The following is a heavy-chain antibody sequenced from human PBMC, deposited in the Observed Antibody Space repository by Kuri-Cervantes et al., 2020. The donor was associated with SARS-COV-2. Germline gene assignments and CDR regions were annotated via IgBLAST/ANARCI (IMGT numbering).Heavy chain of an antibody. J-gene: IGHJ4*02. CDR1: GFTVSRNY. Sequence: GEALKISFAASGFTVSRNYMKWVRQAPGKGLEWVSVIYSGGTTYYADSVKGRFSISRDNSKSMLYLQTNSLRAEDTAIYYCARDGDGGLVPAALDYWGQGTLVTVSS. CDR2: IYSGGTT. D-gene: IGHD2-2*01. CDR3: ARDGDGGLVPAALDY. V-gene: IGHV3-53*01.